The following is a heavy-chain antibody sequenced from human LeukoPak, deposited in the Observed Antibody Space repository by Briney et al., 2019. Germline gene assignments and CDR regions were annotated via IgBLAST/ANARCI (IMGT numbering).Heavy chain of an antibody. D-gene: IGHD3/OR15-3a*01. CDR1: GFTVSSNY. J-gene: IGHJ4*02. CDR3: ARGDWENFDY. V-gene: IGHV3-53*01. Sequence: GGSLRLSCAASGFTVSSNYMSWVRQAPGKGLEWVSVIYSSGSTYYADSVKGRFTISRDNAKNTLYLQMNSLRGEDTAVYYCARGDWENFDYWGQGTLVTVSS. CDR2: IYSSGST.